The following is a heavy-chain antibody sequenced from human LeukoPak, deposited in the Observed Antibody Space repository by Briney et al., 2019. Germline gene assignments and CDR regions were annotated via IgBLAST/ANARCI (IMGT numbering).Heavy chain of an antibody. V-gene: IGHV4-59*08. CDR1: GDSVTTYY. J-gene: IGHJ5*02. D-gene: IGHD3-10*01. CDR3: ARLDCYYVGGCYNH. Sequence: SETLSLTCSVSGDSVTTYYWSWIRQATGKGLEWIGYVSHDGTTNYTPSLRSRVIMSVDTANNTISLRLTSVTAADTAIYYCARLDCYYVGGCYNHWGRGTQVTVS. CDR2: VSHDGTT.